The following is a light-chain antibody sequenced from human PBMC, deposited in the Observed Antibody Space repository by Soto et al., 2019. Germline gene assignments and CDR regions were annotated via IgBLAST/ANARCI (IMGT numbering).Light chain of an antibody. Sequence: QPVLTQSPSASGSPGQSVTISCTGTSSDVGGYNYVSWYQQHPGKAPKLMIYEVSKWPSGVPDRFSGSKSGNTASLTVSGLQAEDEADYYCSSYAGSSNWVFGGGTKVTVL. CDR1: SSDVGGYNY. J-gene: IGLJ3*02. V-gene: IGLV2-8*01. CDR2: EVS. CDR3: SSYAGSSNWV.